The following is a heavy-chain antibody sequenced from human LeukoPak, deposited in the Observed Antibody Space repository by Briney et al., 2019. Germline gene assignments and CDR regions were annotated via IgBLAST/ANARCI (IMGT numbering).Heavy chain of an antibody. CDR3: ARGGTVVTPDYYYYMDV. V-gene: IGHV4-59*10. CDR2: IYTSGST. D-gene: IGHD4-23*01. Sequence: SETLSLTCAVYGGSFSGYYWSWIRQPAGKGLEWIGRIYTSGSTNYNPSLKSRVTMSVDTSKNQFSLKLSSVTAADTAVYYCARGGTVVTPDYYYYMDVWGKGTTVTISS. J-gene: IGHJ6*03. CDR1: GGSFSGYY.